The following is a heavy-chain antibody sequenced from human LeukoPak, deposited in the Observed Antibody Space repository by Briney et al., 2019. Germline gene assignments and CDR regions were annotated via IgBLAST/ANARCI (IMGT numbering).Heavy chain of an antibody. CDR1: GYTFTNYY. CDR2: INPTGGST. J-gene: IGHJ6*02. D-gene: IGHD3-22*01. V-gene: IGHV1-46*01. CDR3: ARANFYDGSGRYFYCGMDV. Sequence: ASVKVSCKASGYTFTNYYIHWVRQAPGQGLEWMGIINPTGGSTTYAQKFQGRVTMTRDTSTSTVYMELSSLRSEDTAVYYCARANFYDGSGRYFYCGMDVWGQGTTVTVSS.